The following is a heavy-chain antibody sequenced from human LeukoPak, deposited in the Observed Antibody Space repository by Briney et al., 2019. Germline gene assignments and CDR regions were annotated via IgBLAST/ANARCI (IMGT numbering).Heavy chain of an antibody. J-gene: IGHJ4*02. CDR2: IYYSGST. D-gene: IGHD1-14*01. CDR3: AADVDPGIIDY. Sequence: SETLSLTCTVSGGSISPYFWSWIRQSPGKGLEWIGYIYYSGSTNYNPSLKSRVTISVDTSKNQFSLKLSSVTAADTAVYYCAADVDPGIIDYWGQGTLVTVSS. V-gene: IGHV4-59*01. CDR1: GGSISPYF.